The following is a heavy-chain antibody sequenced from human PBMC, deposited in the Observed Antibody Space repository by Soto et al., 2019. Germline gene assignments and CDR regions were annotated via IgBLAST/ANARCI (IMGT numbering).Heavy chain of an antibody. J-gene: IGHJ6*02. Sequence: PGGSLRLSCAASGFTFSSYGMHWVRQAPGKGLEWVAVISYDGSNKYYADSVKGRFTISRDNSKNTLYLQMNSLRAEDTAVYYCANWGSVWFGEHYYYGMDVWGQGTTVTVSS. CDR1: GFTFSSYG. CDR3: ANWGSVWFGEHYYYGMDV. V-gene: IGHV3-30*18. D-gene: IGHD3-10*01. CDR2: ISYDGSNK.